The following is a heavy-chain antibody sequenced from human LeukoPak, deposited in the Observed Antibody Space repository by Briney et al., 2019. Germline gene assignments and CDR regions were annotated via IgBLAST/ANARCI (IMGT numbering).Heavy chain of an antibody. D-gene: IGHD2-8*01. CDR1: GFTFSSYW. J-gene: IGHJ6*03. V-gene: IGHV3-7*01. Sequence: GGSLRLSCAASGFTFSSYWMSWVRQAPGKGLEWVANIKQDGSEKYYVDSVKGRFSISRDSSKNILYLQMNSLRAEDTAVYYCAKDRCSNGIGCYYYYMDVWGKGTTVTISS. CDR3: AKDRCSNGIGCYYYYMDV. CDR2: IKQDGSEK.